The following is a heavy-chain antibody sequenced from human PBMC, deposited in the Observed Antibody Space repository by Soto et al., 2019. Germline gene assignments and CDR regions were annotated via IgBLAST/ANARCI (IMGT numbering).Heavy chain of an antibody. V-gene: IGHV3-30*18. J-gene: IGHJ4*02. CDR2: ISYDGSNK. CDR3: AKDTDLGFDY. Sequence: GGSLRLSCAASGFTFSSYGMHWVRQAPGKGLEWVAVISYDGSNKYYADSVKGRFTISRDNSKNTLYLQMNSPRAEDTAVYYCAKDTDLGFDYWGQGTQVTVYS. CDR1: GFTFSSYG. D-gene: IGHD3-16*01.